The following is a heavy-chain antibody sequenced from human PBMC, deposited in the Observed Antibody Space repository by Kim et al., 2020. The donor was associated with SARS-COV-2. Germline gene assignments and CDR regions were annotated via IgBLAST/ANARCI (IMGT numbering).Heavy chain of an antibody. CDR1: GFTFSSYE. Sequence: GGSLRLSCAASGFTFSSYEMNWVRQAPGKGLEWVSYISSSGSTIYYADSVKGRFTISRDNAKNSLYLQMNSLRAEDTAVYYCARGPEHSEVFYFDYWGQGTLVTVSS. J-gene: IGHJ4*02. CDR3: ARGPEHSEVFYFDY. CDR2: ISSSGSTI. V-gene: IGHV3-48*03.